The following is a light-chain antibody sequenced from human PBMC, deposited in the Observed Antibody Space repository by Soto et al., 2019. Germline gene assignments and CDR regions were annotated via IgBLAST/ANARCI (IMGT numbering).Light chain of an antibody. CDR2: AAS. V-gene: IGKV1-39*01. CDR1: QSISSY. J-gene: IGKJ4*01. Sequence: DIQMTPSPSSLSASVGDRVTITCRASQSISSYLNWYQQKPGKAPKLLIYAASSLQSGVPSRFSGSGSGTDFTLTISSLQPEDFATYYCQQSYSTHLTFGGGTKVDIK. CDR3: QQSYSTHLT.